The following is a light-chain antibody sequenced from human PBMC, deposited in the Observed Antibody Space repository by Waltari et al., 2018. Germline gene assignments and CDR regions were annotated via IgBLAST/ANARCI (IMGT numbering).Light chain of an antibody. V-gene: IGKV3-20*01. CDR1: QSVSRY. J-gene: IGKJ1*01. Sequence: EIVLTQSPGTLSLSPGERAHLSCRAGQSVSRYLAWYQQKPGQAPRLLIYEASRRATGIPDRFSGSGSGTDFTLTISRLEPEDFAVYYCQKYGTLPATFGQGTKVEIK. CDR3: QKYGTLPAT. CDR2: EAS.